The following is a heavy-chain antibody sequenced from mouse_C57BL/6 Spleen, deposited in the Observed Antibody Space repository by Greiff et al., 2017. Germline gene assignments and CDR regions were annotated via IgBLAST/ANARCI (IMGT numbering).Heavy chain of an antibody. CDR3: ARDSNYGGFAY. J-gene: IGHJ3*01. CDR1: GFTFSDYG. Sequence: EVKVVESGGGLVKPGGSLKLSCAASGFTFSDYGMHWVRPAPEKGLEWVAYISSGSSTIYYADTVKGRFTISRDNAKNTLFLQMTSLRSEDTAMYYCARDSNYGGFAYWGQGTLVTVSA. D-gene: IGHD2-5*01. V-gene: IGHV5-17*01. CDR2: ISSGSSTI.